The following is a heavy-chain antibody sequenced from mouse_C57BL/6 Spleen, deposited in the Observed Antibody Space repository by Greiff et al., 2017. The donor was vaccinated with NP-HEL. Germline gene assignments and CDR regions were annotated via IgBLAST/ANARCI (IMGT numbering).Heavy chain of an antibody. V-gene: IGHV2-9-1*01. CDR1: GFSLTSYA. D-gene: IGHD1-1*01. CDR2: IWTGGGT. CDR3: ARITTVVARKAWFAY. Sequence: VMLVESGPGLVAPSQSLSITCTVSGFSLTSYAISWVRQPPGKGLEWLGVIWTGGGTNYNSARKSRLSLSKDNSKSQVFLKMNSLQTDDTARYYGARITTVVARKAWFAYWGQGTLVTVSA. J-gene: IGHJ3*01.